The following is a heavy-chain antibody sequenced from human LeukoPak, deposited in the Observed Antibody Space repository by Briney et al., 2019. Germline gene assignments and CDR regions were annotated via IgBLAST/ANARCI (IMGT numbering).Heavy chain of an antibody. V-gene: IGHV1-69*04. Sequence: GASVKVSCKASGYTFTSYGISWVRQAPGQGLEWMGRIIPILGIANYAQKFQGRVTITADKSTSTAYMELSSLRSEDTAVYYCARDGLTTVTTADYWGQGTLVTVSS. CDR1: GYTFTSYG. D-gene: IGHD4-17*01. CDR2: IIPILGIA. CDR3: ARDGLTTVTTADY. J-gene: IGHJ4*02.